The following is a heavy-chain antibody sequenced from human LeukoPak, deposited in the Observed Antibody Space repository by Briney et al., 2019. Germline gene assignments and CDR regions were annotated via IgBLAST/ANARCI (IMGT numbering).Heavy chain of an antibody. CDR1: GYTFTSYG. V-gene: IGHV1-18*01. CDR2: ISAYNGNT. D-gene: IGHD1-1*01. Sequence: ASVKVSCKASGYTFTSYGISWVRQAPGQGLEWMGWISAYNGNTNYAQKLQGRVSMTTDTSTSTAYMELRSLRSDDTAVYYCARVKGLPLEPGYFDYWGQGTLVTVSS. J-gene: IGHJ4*02. CDR3: ARVKGLPLEPGYFDY.